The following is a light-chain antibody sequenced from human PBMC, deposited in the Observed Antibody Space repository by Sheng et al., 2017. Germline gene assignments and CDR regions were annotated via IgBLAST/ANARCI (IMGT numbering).Light chain of an antibody. CDR2: DAS. Sequence: EIVMTQSPATLSVSPGERATLSCRASESVENYLAWYQQKPGQAPRLLIYDASKRATDVPARFSGGGSGTDFTLTINSLEPEDFAVYYCHQRAYWPLTFGGGTKVELK. J-gene: IGKJ4*01. CDR1: ESVENY. V-gene: IGKV3-11*01. CDR3: HQRAYWPLT.